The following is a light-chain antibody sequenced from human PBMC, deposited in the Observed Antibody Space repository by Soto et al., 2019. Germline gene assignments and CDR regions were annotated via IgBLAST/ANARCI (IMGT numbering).Light chain of an antibody. CDR1: QDIGNF. J-gene: IGKJ1*01. CDR3: KQYGSSRT. Sequence: DIQLPQSPSSVSASVGDRCTISCRASQDIGNFLAWYQQTPGKAPRXLIHGASSLSREIQSRFSGGGTGTQFTLTIRGLQPEDFAVYYCKQYGSSRTFGQGTKVDIK. V-gene: IGKV1D-16*01. CDR2: GAS.